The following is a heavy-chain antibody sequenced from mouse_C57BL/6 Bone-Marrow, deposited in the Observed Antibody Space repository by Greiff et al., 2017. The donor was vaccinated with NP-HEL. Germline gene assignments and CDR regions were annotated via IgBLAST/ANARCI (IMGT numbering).Heavy chain of an antibody. V-gene: IGHV7-1*01. D-gene: IGHD1-1*02. CDR3: ARDARWCPTMDY. Sequence: EVHLVESGGGLVQSGRSLRLSCATSGFTFSDFYMEWVRQAPGKGLEWIAASRNKANDYTTDYSASVKGRFIVSKDTTQSILYLQRKALRAEDTDIYYSARDARWCPTMDYWGQGTLVTVSS. CDR2: SRNKANDYTT. CDR1: GFTFSDFY. J-gene: IGHJ4*01.